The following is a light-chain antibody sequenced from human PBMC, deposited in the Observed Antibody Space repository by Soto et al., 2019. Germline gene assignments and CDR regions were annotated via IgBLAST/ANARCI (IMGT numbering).Light chain of an antibody. J-gene: IGKJ1*01. CDR1: QGISNY. V-gene: IGKV1-16*02. Sequence: DIHMTQSPSSLXXXXGXXXTXTFRASQGISNYLGWYQQKPGKAPRSLIYSASSLQSGVPSKFSGSGSGTDFTLTISDMQPDDFATYYCQQYYRYPWTFGQGTKVDI. CDR3: QQYYRYPWT. CDR2: SAS.